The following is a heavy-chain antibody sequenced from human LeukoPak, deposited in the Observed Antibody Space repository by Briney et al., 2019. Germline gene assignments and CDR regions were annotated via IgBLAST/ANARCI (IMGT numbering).Heavy chain of an antibody. D-gene: IGHD3-3*01. CDR2: ISGSGGST. J-gene: IGHJ3*02. CDR3: AKDQYDFWSGYPDAFDI. Sequence: GGSLRLSCAASGFTFSSYAMSWVRQAPGKGLEWVSAISGSGGSTYYADSVKGRFTISRDNSKNTLYLQMNSLRAEDTAVYYCAKDQYDFWSGYPDAFDIWGQGTMVTASS. CDR1: GFTFSSYA. V-gene: IGHV3-23*01.